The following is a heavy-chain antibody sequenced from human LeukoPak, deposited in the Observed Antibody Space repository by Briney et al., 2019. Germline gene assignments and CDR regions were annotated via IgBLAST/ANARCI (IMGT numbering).Heavy chain of an antibody. CDR3: ARDGSGYGDYYYFYAMDV. CDR1: GGSFSGYY. D-gene: IGHD4-17*01. J-gene: IGHJ6*02. CDR2: INHSGST. V-gene: IGHV4-34*01. Sequence: SETLSLTCAVYGGSFSGYYWSWIRQPPGKGLEWIGEINHSGSTNYNPSLKSRVTISVDTSKNQFSLKLSSVTAEDTAVYYCARDGSGYGDYYYFYAMDVWGQGTTVTVSS.